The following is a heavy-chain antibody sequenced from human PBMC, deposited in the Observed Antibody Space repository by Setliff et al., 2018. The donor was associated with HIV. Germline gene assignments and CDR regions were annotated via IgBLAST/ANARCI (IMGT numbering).Heavy chain of an antibody. D-gene: IGHD4-17*01. CDR3: ARHPLSRKRVTTVTTVGAFDF. CDR1: GGSITGYY. Sequence: LSLTCTVSGGSITGYYWTWIRQPPGKGLEWIGNIYHSGRTTYSPSLKSRVTISVNTSKKQFSLRMSSVTAADTAVYYCARHPLSRKRVTTVTTVGAFDFWGQGTKVTVSS. J-gene: IGHJ3*01. CDR2: IYHSGRT. V-gene: IGHV4-59*01.